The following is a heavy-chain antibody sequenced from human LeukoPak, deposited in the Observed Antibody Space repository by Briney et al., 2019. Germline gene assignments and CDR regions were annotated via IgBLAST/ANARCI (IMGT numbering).Heavy chain of an antibody. CDR1: GFTFSNYA. D-gene: IGHD6-19*01. CDR3: AKLTLSSGWTHLVY. CDR2: FSESGGST. V-gene: IGHV3-23*01. Sequence: GGSLRLSCGASGFTFSNYAMSWVRQAPGKGLEWVSSFSESGGSTYYADSVKGRLTISRDNSKNTLYLQMDSLRAEDTAVYYCAKLTLSSGWTHLVYWGQGTLVTVSS. J-gene: IGHJ4*02.